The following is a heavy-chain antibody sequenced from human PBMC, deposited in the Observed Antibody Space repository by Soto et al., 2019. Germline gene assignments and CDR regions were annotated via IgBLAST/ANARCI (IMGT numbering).Heavy chain of an antibody. CDR3: ARAAYYDQTYYFDY. V-gene: IGHV4-39*01. Sequence: SETLSLTCIVSGDSISNDFYSWGWIRQPPGKGLEWIGSIYYSGSTFYNPSLNSRVIMSVDTSKNQFSLKMNSVTAADTAIYYCARAAYYDQTYYFDYWGQGALVTVS. CDR1: GDSISNDFYS. D-gene: IGHD3-3*01. CDR2: IYYSGST. J-gene: IGHJ4*02.